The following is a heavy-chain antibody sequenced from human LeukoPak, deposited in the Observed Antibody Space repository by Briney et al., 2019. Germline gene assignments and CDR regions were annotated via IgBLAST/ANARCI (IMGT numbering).Heavy chain of an antibody. D-gene: IGHD3-10*01. J-gene: IGHJ3*02. Sequence: SETLSLTCTVSGGSISSYYWSWIRQPPGKGLEWIGSIYYSGSTYYNPSLKSRVTISVDTSKNQFSLKLSSVTAADTAVYYCARSSRQDDAFDIWGQGTMVTVSS. V-gene: IGHV4-59*12. CDR1: GGSISSYY. CDR3: ARSSRQDDAFDI. CDR2: IYYSGST.